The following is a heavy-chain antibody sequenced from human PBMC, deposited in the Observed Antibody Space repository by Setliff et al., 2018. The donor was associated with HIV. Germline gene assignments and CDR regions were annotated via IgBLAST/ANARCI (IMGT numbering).Heavy chain of an antibody. V-gene: IGHV4-39*07. J-gene: IGHJ1*01. D-gene: IGHD1-1*01. CDR2: IHYSGST. CDR1: GDSIYSTTYY. CDR3: ARDSNAPYFQH. Sequence: SETLSLTCTVTGDSIYSTTYYWGWIRQPPGKGLEWIGSIHYSGSTYYNPSLKSRVTISEDTPKNQFSLKLNSVTAADTAVYYCARDSNAPYFQHWGQGTLVTVSS.